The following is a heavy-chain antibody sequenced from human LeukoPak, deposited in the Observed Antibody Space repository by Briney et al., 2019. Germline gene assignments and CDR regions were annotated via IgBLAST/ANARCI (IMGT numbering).Heavy chain of an antibody. J-gene: IGHJ4*02. V-gene: IGHV1-18*01. CDR3: ARDNMPRIAAAGSGGT. CDR1: GYTFTNYG. CDR2: ISAYNGNT. D-gene: IGHD6-13*01. Sequence: ASVKVSCKASGYTFTNYGVSWVRQAPGQGLEWMGWISAYNGNTDYAQKLQGRVTMTTDTSTSTAYMELRSLRSDDTAVYYCARDNMPRIAAAGSGGTWGQGTLVTVSS.